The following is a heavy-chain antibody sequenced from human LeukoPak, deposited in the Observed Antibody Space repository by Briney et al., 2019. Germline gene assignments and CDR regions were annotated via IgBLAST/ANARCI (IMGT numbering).Heavy chain of an antibody. CDR1: GYSFTRYW. Sequence: GASLKICCDGSGYSFTRYWVGWVRQMPGKVLEWMGIMYAGGADTTDTRYSPSFQGQVTISVDRSINTAYLQRSNLRASDTAMYYCARQGDGWYIDVWGQGTMVTVSS. D-gene: IGHD6-19*01. V-gene: IGHV5-51*01. J-gene: IGHJ3*01. CDR3: ARQGDGWYIDV. CDR2: MYAGGADTTDT.